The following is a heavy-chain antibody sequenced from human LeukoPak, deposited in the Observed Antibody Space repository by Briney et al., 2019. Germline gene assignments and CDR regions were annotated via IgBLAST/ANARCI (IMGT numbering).Heavy chain of an antibody. CDR1: GGSFSGYY. V-gene: IGHV4-59*01. CDR3: ARGRGLQLKATFDY. D-gene: IGHD5-18*01. CDR2: VYYSGNT. J-gene: IGHJ4*02. Sequence: PSETLSLTCAVYGGSFSGYYWSWIRQPPGRGLEWIGYVYYSGNTHYDPSFTSRVTLSIDTSKNQFSLTLSSVTAADTAVYFCARGRGLQLKATFDYWGQGTLVTVSS.